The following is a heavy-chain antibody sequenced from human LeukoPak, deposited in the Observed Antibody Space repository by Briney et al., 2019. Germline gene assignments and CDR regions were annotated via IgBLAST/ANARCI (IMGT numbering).Heavy chain of an antibody. CDR3: ARAGGLRWSFDY. CDR2: IYSGGST. D-gene: IGHD4-23*01. V-gene: IGHV3-53*01. Sequence: GGSLRLSCAASGFTVSSNYMSWVRQAPGKGLEWVSVIYSGGSTYYADSVKGRFTISRDNSKNTLYLQVNSLRAEDTAVYYCARAGGLRWSFDYWGQGTLVTVSS. J-gene: IGHJ4*02. CDR1: GFTVSSNY.